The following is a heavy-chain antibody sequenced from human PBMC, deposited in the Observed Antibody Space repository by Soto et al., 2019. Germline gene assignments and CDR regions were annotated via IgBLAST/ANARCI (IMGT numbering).Heavy chain of an antibody. CDR2: ISGGGDSI. J-gene: IGHJ4*02. D-gene: IGHD5-18*01. Sequence: GGSLRLSCAASGYTFSNSAMNWVRQVPGKGLEWVSIISGGGDSIYYADSVKGRFSISRDNSRNTVYLQMSSLRADDTAVYYCAKDQGGYSYGFDYWGQGTLVTVSS. V-gene: IGHV3-23*01. CDR3: AKDQGGYSYGFDY. CDR1: GYTFSNSA.